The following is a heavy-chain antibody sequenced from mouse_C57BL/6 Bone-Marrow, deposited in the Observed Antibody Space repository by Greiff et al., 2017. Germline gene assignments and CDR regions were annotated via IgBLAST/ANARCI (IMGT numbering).Heavy chain of an antibody. CDR3: ARSGHYDYDGYAMDY. D-gene: IGHD2-4*01. V-gene: IGHV3-1*01. CDR1: GYSITSGYD. J-gene: IGHJ4*01. Sequence: EVQLQESGPGMVKPSQSLSLTCTVTGYSITSGYDWHWIRHFPGNKLEWMGYISYSGSTNYNPSLKSRISITHDTSKNHFFLKLNSVTTEDTATYYCARSGHYDYDGYAMDYWGQGTSVTVSS. CDR2: ISYSGST.